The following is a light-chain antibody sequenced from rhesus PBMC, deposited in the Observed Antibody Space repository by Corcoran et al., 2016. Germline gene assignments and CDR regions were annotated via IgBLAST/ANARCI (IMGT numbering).Light chain of an antibody. CDR2: AAL. Sequence: DIQMTHSPSSLAASVGDIVTITCWVSQGTSSHLNWFQPKPRKAPQLLIYAALDLERGVPSRSSGSGSGTDFTLPIPALQPRDFAILYFLRHRYCPYSFGQGTKVEIK. CDR3: LRHRYCPYS. V-gene: IGKV1-28*02. CDR1: QGTSSH. J-gene: IGKJ2*01.